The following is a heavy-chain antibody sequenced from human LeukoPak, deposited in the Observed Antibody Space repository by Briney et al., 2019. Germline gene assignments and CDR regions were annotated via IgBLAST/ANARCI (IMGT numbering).Heavy chain of an antibody. J-gene: IGHJ6*02. D-gene: IGHD3-9*01. CDR2: ISMSGSTI. CDR1: GFTFSDYY. Sequence: PGGSLRLSCAASGFTFSDYYMSWIRQAPGKRLEWVSYISMSGSTIYYADSVKGRFTISRDNAKNSLYLQMNSLRAEDTAVYYFKKKASYDILTGYPSYYYGMDVWGQGTTVTVSS. V-gene: IGHV3-11*01. CDR3: KKKASYDILTGYPSYYYGMDV.